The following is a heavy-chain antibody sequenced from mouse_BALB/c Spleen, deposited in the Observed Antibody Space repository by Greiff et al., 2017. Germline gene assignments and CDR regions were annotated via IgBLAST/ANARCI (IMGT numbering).Heavy chain of an antibody. CDR2: ISYDGSN. J-gene: IGHJ3*01. V-gene: IGHV3-6*02. Sequence: EVKLVESGPGLVKPSQSLSLTCSVTGYSITSGYYWNWIRQFPGNKLEWMGYISYDGSNNYNPSLKNRISITRDTSKNQFFLKLNSVTTEDTATYYCASPHYYGLGGFAYWGQGTLVTVSA. D-gene: IGHD1-2*01. CDR3: ASPHYYGLGGFAY. CDR1: GYSITSGYY.